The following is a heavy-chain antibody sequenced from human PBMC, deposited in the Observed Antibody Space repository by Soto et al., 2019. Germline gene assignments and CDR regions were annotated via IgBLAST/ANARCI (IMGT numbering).Heavy chain of an antibody. CDR2: IYYSGST. CDR1: GGSISSGDYY. D-gene: IGHD3-9*01. CDR3: ARDRKDYDILGAYGMDV. V-gene: IGHV4-30-4*01. J-gene: IGHJ6*02. Sequence: TLSLTCTVSGGSISSGDYYWSWIRQPPGKGLEWIGYIYYSGSTYYNPSHKSRVTITVDTSKNQFSLKLSSVTAEDTAVYYCARDRKDYDILGAYGMDVWGQGTTVTVSS.